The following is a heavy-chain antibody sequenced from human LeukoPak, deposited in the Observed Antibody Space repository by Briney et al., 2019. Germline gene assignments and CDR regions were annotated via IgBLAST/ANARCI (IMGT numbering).Heavy chain of an antibody. CDR1: GGSISSSSCY. Sequence: SETLSLTCTVSGGSISSSSCYWGWIRQPPGKGLEWIGSIYYSGSTYYNPSLKSRVTISVDTSKNQFSLKLSSVTAADTAVYYCARHRKATSNDAFDIWGQGTMVTVSS. V-gene: IGHV4-39*07. J-gene: IGHJ3*02. CDR2: IYYSGST. D-gene: IGHD5-12*01. CDR3: ARHRKATSNDAFDI.